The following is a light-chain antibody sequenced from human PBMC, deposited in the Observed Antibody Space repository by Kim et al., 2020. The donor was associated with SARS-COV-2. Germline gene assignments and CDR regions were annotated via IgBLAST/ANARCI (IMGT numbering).Light chain of an antibody. CDR3: QSHDRTLSGYV. CDR1: ISNIGECYD. J-gene: IGLJ1*01. Sequence: RVTTSCTGSISNIGECYDVNWYQQLPGTAPKLLIYGDSSRPSGVPDRFSGSKSGSSASLAIPGLQAEDEADYYCQSHDRTLSGYVFGTGTKVTVL. V-gene: IGLV1-40*01. CDR2: GDS.